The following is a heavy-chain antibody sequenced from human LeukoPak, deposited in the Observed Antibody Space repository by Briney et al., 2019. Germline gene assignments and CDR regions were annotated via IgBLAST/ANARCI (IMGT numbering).Heavy chain of an antibody. Sequence: ASVKLSCKASGYTFTGYYMHWVRQAPGQGLEWMGRINPNSGGTNYAQKFQGRVTMTRDTSISTAYMELSRLRSDDTAVYYCARAPLHDGDQNNWFDPWGQGTLVTVSS. CDR1: GYTFTGYY. CDR3: ARAPLHDGDQNNWFDP. J-gene: IGHJ5*02. V-gene: IGHV1-2*06. CDR2: INPNSGGT. D-gene: IGHD4-17*01.